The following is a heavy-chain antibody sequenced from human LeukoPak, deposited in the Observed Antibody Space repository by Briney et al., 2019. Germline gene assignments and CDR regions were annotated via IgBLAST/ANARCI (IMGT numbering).Heavy chain of an antibody. J-gene: IGHJ6*02. CDR2: MSYDGSNK. CDR3: ARDWSSKYPFYYGMDV. CDR1: GFTFSSYA. Sequence: GGSLRLSCAASGFTFSSYAMHWVRQAPGKGLEWMVIMSYDGSNKYYADSVKGRFTISRDNSKNTLYLQMNSLRAEDTAVYYCARDWSSKYPFYYGMDVWGQGTTVTVSS. D-gene: IGHD4-11*01. V-gene: IGHV3-30-3*01.